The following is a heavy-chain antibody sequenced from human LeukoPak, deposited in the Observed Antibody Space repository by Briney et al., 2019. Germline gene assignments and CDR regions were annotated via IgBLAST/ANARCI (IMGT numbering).Heavy chain of an antibody. J-gene: IGHJ4*02. Sequence: PGGSLRLSCAASGFTFSSYAMSWVRQAPGKGLEWVANIRQDGSEEFYVDSVKGRFTISRDNAKNSLYLQMNSLRAEDTAVYHCARDGDDSSGYYGDYWGQGTLVTVSS. CDR3: ARDGDDSSGYYGDY. CDR2: IRQDGSEE. CDR1: GFTFSSYA. V-gene: IGHV3-7*01. D-gene: IGHD3-22*01.